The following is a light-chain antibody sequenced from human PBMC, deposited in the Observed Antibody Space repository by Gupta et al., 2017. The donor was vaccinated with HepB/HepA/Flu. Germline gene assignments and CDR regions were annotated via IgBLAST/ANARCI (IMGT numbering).Light chain of an antibody. V-gene: IGKV1-16*02. CDR2: GAP. Sequence: DIQMTQSPSSLSASVGDRVTITCRASQGISNSLAWVQQKPGKAPKSLIYGAPNLQSGVPSKFSGSGSGTDVTLTISSLQPEDFAIYYCQQYSTYPRTFGQGTRLDIK. J-gene: IGKJ5*01. CDR1: QGISNS. CDR3: QQYSTYPRT.